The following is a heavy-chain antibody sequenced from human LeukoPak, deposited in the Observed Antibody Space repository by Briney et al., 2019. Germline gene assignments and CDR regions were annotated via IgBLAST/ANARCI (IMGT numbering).Heavy chain of an antibody. CDR2: INPSGGST. V-gene: IGHV1-46*01. CDR3: ARARAGMGGRAAGPNDY. D-gene: IGHD2-15*01. Sequence: ASVKVSCKASGYTFTSYYMHWVRQAPGQGLEWMGIINPSGGSTSYAQKFQGRVTMTRDMSTSTVYMELSSLRSEDTAVYYCARARAGMGGRAAGPNDYWGQGTLVTVSS. CDR1: GYTFTSYY. J-gene: IGHJ4*02.